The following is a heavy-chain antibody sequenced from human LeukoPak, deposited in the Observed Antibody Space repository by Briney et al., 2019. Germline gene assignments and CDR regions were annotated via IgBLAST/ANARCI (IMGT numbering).Heavy chain of an antibody. V-gene: IGHV3-53*01. D-gene: IGHD6-13*01. CDR1: GCTVSSNY. CDR3: ARDSRAAAGFDY. CDR2: IYSGGST. J-gene: IGHJ4*02. Sequence: GGSLRLSCAASGCTVSSNYMSWVRQAPGKGLEWVSVIYSGGSTYYADSVKGRFTISRDNSKNTLYLQMNSLRAEDTAVYYCARDSRAAAGFDYWGQGTLVTVSS.